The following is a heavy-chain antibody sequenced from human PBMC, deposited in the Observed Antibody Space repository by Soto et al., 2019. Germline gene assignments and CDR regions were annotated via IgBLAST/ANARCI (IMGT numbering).Heavy chain of an antibody. V-gene: IGHV3-21*01. CDR2: ISSSSSYI. J-gene: IGHJ6*03. D-gene: IGHD7-27*01. CDR3: ARDDRGEWGFYYYYYMDV. Sequence: GGSLRLSCAASGFTFSSYSMNWVRQAPGKGLEWVSSISSSSSYIYYADSVKGRFTISRDNAKNSLYLQMNSLRAEDTAVYYCARDDRGEWGFYYYYYMDVWGKGTTVTVSS. CDR1: GFTFSSYS.